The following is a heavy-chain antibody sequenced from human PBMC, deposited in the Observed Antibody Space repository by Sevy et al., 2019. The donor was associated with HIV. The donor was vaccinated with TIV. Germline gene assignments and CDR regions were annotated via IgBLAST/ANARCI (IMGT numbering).Heavy chain of an antibody. J-gene: IGHJ6*02. Sequence: GGSLRLSCAASGFTFSSYAMHWVRQAPGKGLEWVAVISYDGSNKYYADSVKGRFTISRDNSKNTLYLQMNGLRAEDTAVYYCARVGYCSSTSCYYYYGMDVWGQGTTVTVSS. V-gene: IGHV3-30*04. CDR2: ISYDGSNK. CDR1: GFTFSSYA. CDR3: ARVGYCSSTSCYYYYGMDV. D-gene: IGHD2-2*01.